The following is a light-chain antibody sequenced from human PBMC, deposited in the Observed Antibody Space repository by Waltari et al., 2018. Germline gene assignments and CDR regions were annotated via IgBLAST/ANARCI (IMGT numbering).Light chain of an antibody. J-gene: IGKJ4*01. CDR2: DAS. Sequence: EIVLTQSPAILSFSPGERATLSCRASQSVGTYLAWYQQQPGQSPRLLIYDASYRATRIPARFRGRGSETDFTLTISSLQPADFAVYYCQQRRSWPLTFGGGTRVQI. CDR1: QSVGTY. V-gene: IGKV3-11*01. CDR3: QQRRSWPLT.